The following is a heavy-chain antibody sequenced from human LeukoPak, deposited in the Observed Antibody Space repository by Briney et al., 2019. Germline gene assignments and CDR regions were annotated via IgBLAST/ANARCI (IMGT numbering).Heavy chain of an antibody. D-gene: IGHD3-3*01. Sequence: GGSLRLSCEVFGFPVRSRYMTWVRQPPGKGLECVSVIYSGGTTYHIDSVKGRFTISRDISKSTVYLEMNNLRVEDTAIYYCASLEGGPSDGRWGQGTLVTVSS. CDR2: IYSGGTT. J-gene: IGHJ4*02. CDR3: ASLEGGPSDGR. V-gene: IGHV3-53*01. CDR1: GFPVRSRY.